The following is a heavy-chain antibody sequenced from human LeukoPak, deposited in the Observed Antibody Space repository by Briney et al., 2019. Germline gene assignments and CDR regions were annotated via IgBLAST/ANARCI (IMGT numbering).Heavy chain of an antibody. V-gene: IGHV4-30-4*01. CDR1: GGSISSGDYY. Sequence: NPSETLSLTCTVSGGSISSGDYYWSWIRQPPGKGLEWIGYIYYSGSTYYNPSLKSRVTISVDTSKNQFSLKLSSVTAADTAVYYCARVVVAATGWEPSEGDYYYGMDGWGQGTTVTVSS. CDR3: ARVVVAATGWEPSEGDYYYGMDG. CDR2: IYYSGST. J-gene: IGHJ6*02. D-gene: IGHD2-15*01.